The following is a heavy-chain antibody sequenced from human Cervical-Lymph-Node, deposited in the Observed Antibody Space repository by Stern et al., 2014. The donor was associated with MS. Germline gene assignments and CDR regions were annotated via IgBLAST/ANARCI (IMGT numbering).Heavy chain of an antibody. CDR1: GMTFSSYG. CDR2: IWFDGSNK. D-gene: IGHD3-22*01. V-gene: IGHV3-33*01. CDR3: ARDMSSEGMDV. Sequence: VQLVESGGGVVQPGRSLRLSCAASGMTFSSYGMHWVRQAPGKGLGWVAFIWFDGSNKYYGDSVKGRFTISRDNSKNTLYLQIDSLRAEDTAVYYCARDMSSEGMDVWGQGTTVTVAS. J-gene: IGHJ6*02.